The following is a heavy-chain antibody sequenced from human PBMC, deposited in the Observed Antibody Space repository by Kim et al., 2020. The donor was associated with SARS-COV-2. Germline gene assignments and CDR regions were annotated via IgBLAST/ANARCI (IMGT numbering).Heavy chain of an antibody. Sequence: SETLSLTCTVSGGSISSYYWSWIRQTPGKGLEWIGYIYYSGSTNYNPSLKSRVTISVDTSKNQFSLKLSSVTAADTAVYYCARRALGYCSSTSCYSGMDVWGQGTTVTVSS. CDR3: ARRALGYCSSTSCYSGMDV. CDR2: IYYSGST. V-gene: IGHV4-59*13. D-gene: IGHD2-2*02. CDR1: GGSISSYY. J-gene: IGHJ6*02.